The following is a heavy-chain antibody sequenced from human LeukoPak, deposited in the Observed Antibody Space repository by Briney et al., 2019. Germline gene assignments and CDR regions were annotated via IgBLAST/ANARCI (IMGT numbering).Heavy chain of an antibody. D-gene: IGHD5-24*01. Sequence: GRSLRLSCAASGFTFSSYGMHWVRQAPGKGLEWVAVISYDGSNKYYADSVKGRFTISRDNSKNTLYLQMNSLRAEDTAVYYCARGSRVGYPDHLNYFDYWGQGTLDTVSS. CDR2: ISYDGSNK. V-gene: IGHV3-30*03. CDR1: GFTFSSYG. J-gene: IGHJ4*02. CDR3: ARGSRVGYPDHLNYFDY.